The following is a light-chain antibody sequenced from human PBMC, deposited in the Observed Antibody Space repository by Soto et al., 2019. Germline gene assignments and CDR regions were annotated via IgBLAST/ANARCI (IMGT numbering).Light chain of an antibody. CDR2: GAS. J-gene: IGKJ5*01. CDR3: QYYSSSLSIT. CDR1: QSVRSTY. Sequence: EIVLTQSPGILSLSPGERATLSCRASQSVRSTYLAWYQQKPGQAPRLLIHGASSRATGIPDRFSGSGSGTDLTLTISRLEPEDFAVYYCQYYSSSLSITFCQGTRLDIK. V-gene: IGKV3-20*01.